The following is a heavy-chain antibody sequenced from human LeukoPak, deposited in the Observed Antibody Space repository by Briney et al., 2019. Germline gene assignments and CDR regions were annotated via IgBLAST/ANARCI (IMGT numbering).Heavy chain of an antibody. CDR3: AREGSSGYAAFDI. CDR2: ISSSSSYI. CDR1: GFTFSSYS. V-gene: IGHV3-21*01. J-gene: IGHJ3*02. D-gene: IGHD3-22*01. Sequence: PGGSLRLSCAASGFTFSSYSMNWVRQAPGKGLEWVSSISSSSSYIYYADSVKGRFTISRDNAKNSLYLQMNSLRAEDTAVYYCAREGSSGYAAFDIWGQGTMVTVSS.